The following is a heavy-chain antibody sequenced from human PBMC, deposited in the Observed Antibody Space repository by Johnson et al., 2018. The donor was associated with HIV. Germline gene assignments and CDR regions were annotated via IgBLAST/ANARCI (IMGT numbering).Heavy chain of an antibody. D-gene: IGHD6-19*01. J-gene: IGHJ3*02. V-gene: IGHV3-20*04. Sequence: VQLLESGGGVVRPGGSLRLSCAASGFTFDDYGMSWVRQVPGKGLEWVSGIYWNGGSTGYADSVTGRVTFSRDNAKNSLYLQMNSLRAEDTALYYCARDQSVAAQMVWMDAFDILVQGTKVTVFS. CDR2: IYWNGGST. CDR3: ARDQSVAAQMVWMDAFDI. CDR1: GFTFDDYG.